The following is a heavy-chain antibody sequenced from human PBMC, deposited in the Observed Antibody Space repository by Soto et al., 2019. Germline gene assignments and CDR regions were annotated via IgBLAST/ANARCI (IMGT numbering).Heavy chain of an antibody. J-gene: IGHJ4*02. V-gene: IGHV3-33*01. CDR2: IWYDGSNK. Sequence: PGGSLRLSCAASGFTFSSYGMHWVRQAPGKGLEWVAVIWYDGSNKYYADSVKGRFTISRDNSKNTLYLQMNSLRAEDTAVYYCARDDSSGAFDYWGQGTLITVSS. CDR3: ARDDSSGAFDY. D-gene: IGHD3-22*01. CDR1: GFTFSSYG.